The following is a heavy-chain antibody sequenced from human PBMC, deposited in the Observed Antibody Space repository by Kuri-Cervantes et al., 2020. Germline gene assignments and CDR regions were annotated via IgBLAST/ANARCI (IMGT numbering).Heavy chain of an antibody. CDR3: AKDGRNYSPSYFDS. CDR2: ISSRDSTI. Sequence: GESLKISCAASGFTFSDYYMSWIRQGPGKGLEWVAYISSRDSTIYYADSVKGRFTISRDNAKNSLYLQMNSLRGEDTAVYYCAKDGRNYSPSYFDSWGQGTLVTVSS. D-gene: IGHD5-18*01. V-gene: IGHV3-11*04. CDR1: GFTFSDYY. J-gene: IGHJ4*02.